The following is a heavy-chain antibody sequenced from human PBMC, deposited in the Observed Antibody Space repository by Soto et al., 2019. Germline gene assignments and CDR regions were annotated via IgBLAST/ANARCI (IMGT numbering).Heavy chain of an antibody. D-gene: IGHD1-26*01. J-gene: IGHJ4*02. Sequence: QVQLVESVGGVVQPGRSLRLSCAASGFTFSSYGMHWVRQAPGKGLEWVAVISYDGSNKYYADSVKGRFTISRDNSKNTRYLQMNSLRAEDTAVYYCAKVEGSGSYWAGFDYWGQGTLVTVSS. V-gene: IGHV3-30*18. CDR2: ISYDGSNK. CDR3: AKVEGSGSYWAGFDY. CDR1: GFTFSSYG.